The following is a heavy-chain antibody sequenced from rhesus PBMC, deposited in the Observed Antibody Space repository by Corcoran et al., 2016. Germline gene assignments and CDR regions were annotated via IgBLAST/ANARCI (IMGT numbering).Heavy chain of an antibody. V-gene: IGHV4-169*02. CDR2: IYGSGSST. Sequence: QLQLQESGPGLVKPSETLSATCAVAGGSISSSYWSWIRQAPGKGLEWIGYIYGSGSSTNYNPSLKSRVTLSVDTSKNQLSLKLSSVTAADTAVYYCASGSGSYTYFDYWGQGVLVTVSS. D-gene: IGHD3-16*01. J-gene: IGHJ4*01. CDR1: GGSISSSY. CDR3: ASGSGSYTYFDY.